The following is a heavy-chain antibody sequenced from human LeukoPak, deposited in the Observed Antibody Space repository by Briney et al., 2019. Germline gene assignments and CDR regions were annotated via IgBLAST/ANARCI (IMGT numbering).Heavy chain of an antibody. V-gene: IGHV4-59*01. Sequence: SETLSLTCTVSGGSISNYYWSWIRQPPGEGLEWIGYIYYSGTTNCNPSLKSRVTISVDTSKNQFSLKLNSVTAADTAVYYCARGVYIAAAQYGYWGQGTLVTVSS. CDR2: IYYSGTT. D-gene: IGHD6-13*01. CDR1: GGSISNYY. J-gene: IGHJ4*02. CDR3: ARGVYIAAAQYGY.